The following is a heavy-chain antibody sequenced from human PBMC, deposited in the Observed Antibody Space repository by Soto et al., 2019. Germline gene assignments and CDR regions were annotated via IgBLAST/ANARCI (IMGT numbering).Heavy chain of an antibody. V-gene: IGHV4-31*03. D-gene: IGHD2-15*01. CDR3: ARGYIDCSGGSCHQILENY. Sequence: QVQLQESGPGLVKPSQTLSLTCTVSGGSISSGGYYWSWIRQHPGKGLEWIGYIYYSGSTYYNPSLKSRVTISVDTSKNQFSLKLSSVTAADTAVYYCARGYIDCSGGSCHQILENYWGQGTLVTVSS. J-gene: IGHJ4*02. CDR2: IYYSGST. CDR1: GGSISSGGYY.